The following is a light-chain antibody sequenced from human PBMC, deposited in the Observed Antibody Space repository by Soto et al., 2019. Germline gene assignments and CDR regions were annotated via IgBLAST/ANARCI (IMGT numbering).Light chain of an antibody. V-gene: IGLV1-51*01. Sequence: QSVLTQPPSVSAAPGQRVTISCSGSSSNIGNNFVSWYQQFPGKAPKLLIFHTDKRPSGIPDRFSGSKSGTSATLGITGLQTGDEADYYCETWDSSLNVVAFGGGTQLTVL. J-gene: IGLJ3*02. CDR3: ETWDSSLNVVA. CDR1: SSNIGNNF. CDR2: HTD.